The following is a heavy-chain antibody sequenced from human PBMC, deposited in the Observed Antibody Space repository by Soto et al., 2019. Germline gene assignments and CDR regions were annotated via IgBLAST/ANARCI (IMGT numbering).Heavy chain of an antibody. V-gene: IGHV3-23*01. CDR2: ISGSGGNT. J-gene: IGHJ4*03. D-gene: IGHD2-21*01. CDR1: GFTFSSYA. Sequence: GGSLRLSCAASGFTFSSYAMSWVRQAPGKGLEWVSAISGSGGNTYYADSVKGRFTISRDNSKNTLYLQMNSLRAEDTAVYYCAKASFLVMMGAIDFWGQGTLVTVSS. CDR3: AKASFLVMMGAIDF.